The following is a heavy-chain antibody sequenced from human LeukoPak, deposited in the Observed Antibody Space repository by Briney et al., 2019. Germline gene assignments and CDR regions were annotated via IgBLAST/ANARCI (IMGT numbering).Heavy chain of an antibody. V-gene: IGHV3-74*01. J-gene: IGHJ4*02. CDR3: ARDGSLPDY. CDR2: IISDGSNT. Sequence: GGSLRLSCAASGFNFSNHWMHWVRQTPGKGLVWVSRIISDGSNTSYADSVKGRFTISRDNAKSTLYLQMNSLRAEDTAVYYCARDGSLPDYWGQGTLVTVSS. CDR1: GFNFSNHW.